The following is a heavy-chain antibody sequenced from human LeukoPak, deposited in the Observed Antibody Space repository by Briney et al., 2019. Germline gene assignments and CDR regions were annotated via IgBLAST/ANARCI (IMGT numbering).Heavy chain of an antibody. V-gene: IGHV5-51*01. CDR3: SLRGYRSGWHPYYGRDV. J-gene: IGHJ6*02. Sequence: PGEPLEISWQGSGSSFTSYWLGWVRQLPGKGLEGMGIIDYGDSDSRYSPPFQGQVPVPAHQSLSPAYVQWGSVKASGTGMYYGSLRGYRSGWHPYYGRDVWGQGTRVSVSS. CDR1: GSSFTSYW. D-gene: IGHD6-19*01. CDR2: IDYGDSDS.